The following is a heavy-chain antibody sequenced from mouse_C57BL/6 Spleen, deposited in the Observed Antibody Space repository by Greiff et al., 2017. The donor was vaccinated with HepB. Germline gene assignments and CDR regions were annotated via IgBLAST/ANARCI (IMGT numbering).Heavy chain of an antibody. CDR3: ASYYSKSMDY. CDR1: GYTFTSYG. V-gene: IGHV1-81*01. CDR2: IYPRSGNT. J-gene: IGHJ4*01. D-gene: IGHD2-5*01. Sequence: VHLVESGAELARPGASVKLSCKASGYTFTSYGISWVKQRTGQGLEWIGEIYPRSGNTYYNEKFKGKATLTADKSSSTAYMELRSLTSEDSAVYFCASYYSKSMDYWGQGTSVTVSS.